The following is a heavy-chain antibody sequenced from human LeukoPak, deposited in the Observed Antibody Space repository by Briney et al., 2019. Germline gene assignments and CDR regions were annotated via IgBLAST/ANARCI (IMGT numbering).Heavy chain of an antibody. J-gene: IGHJ6*03. V-gene: IGHV4-4*07. Sequence: SETLSLTCTVSGGSISSYYWSWIRQPAGKGLEWIGRIYTSGSTNYNPSLKSRVTMSVDTSKNQFSLKLGSVTAADTAVYYCARVAYYYDSSGYYSDYYYYYMDVRGKGTTVTVSS. CDR1: GGSISSYY. D-gene: IGHD3-22*01. CDR2: IYTSGST. CDR3: ARVAYYYDSSGYYSDYYYYYMDV.